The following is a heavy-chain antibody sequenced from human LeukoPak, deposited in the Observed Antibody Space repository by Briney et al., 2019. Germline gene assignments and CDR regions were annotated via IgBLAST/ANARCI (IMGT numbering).Heavy chain of an antibody. CDR3: AKDQSNSWSKTLFDC. CDR2: IIPIFGTA. Sequence: SVKVSCKASGGTFSSYAISWVRQAPGQGLEWMGGIIPIFGTANYAQKFQGRVTITADESTSTAYMELSSLRSEDTAVYYCAKDQSNSWSKTLFDCWGQGTLVTVSS. V-gene: IGHV1-69*13. J-gene: IGHJ4*02. D-gene: IGHD6-13*01. CDR1: GGTFSSYA.